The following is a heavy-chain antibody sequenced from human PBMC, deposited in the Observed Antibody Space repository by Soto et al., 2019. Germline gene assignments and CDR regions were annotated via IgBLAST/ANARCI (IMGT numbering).Heavy chain of an antibody. CDR2: IYHSGTT. J-gene: IGHJ6*02. V-gene: IGHV4-30-2*01. Sequence: QLQLQESGSGLVKPSQTLSLTCAVSGGSISSGGYSWSWIRQPPGKGLEWIGYIYHSGTTYYNPSLKSRVTISVDMSKNQFSLKLSSVTAADTAVYYCARAHYGDYGYGMDVWGQGTTVTVSS. CDR3: ARAHYGDYGYGMDV. CDR1: GGSISSGGYS. D-gene: IGHD4-17*01.